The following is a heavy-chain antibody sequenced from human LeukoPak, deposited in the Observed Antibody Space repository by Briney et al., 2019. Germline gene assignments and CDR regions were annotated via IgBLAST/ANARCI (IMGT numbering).Heavy chain of an antibody. D-gene: IGHD3-3*01. V-gene: IGHV7-4-1*02. CDR2: INTNTGNP. CDR3: ARCPSHYDFWSGYYIMVQGLDLTPSCYYYYGMDV. Sequence: ASVKVSCKASGYTFTSYAMNWVRQAPGQGLEWMGWINTNTGNPTYAQGFTGRFVFSLDTSVSTAYLQISSLKAEDTAVYYCARCPSHYDFWSGYYIMVQGLDLTPSCYYYYGMDVWGQGTTVTVSS. J-gene: IGHJ6*02. CDR1: GYTFTSYA.